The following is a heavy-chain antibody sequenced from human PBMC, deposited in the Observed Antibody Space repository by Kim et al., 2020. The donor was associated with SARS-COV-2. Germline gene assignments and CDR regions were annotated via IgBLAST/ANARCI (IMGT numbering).Heavy chain of an antibody. V-gene: IGHV1-2*02. CDR1: GYTFTGYY. CDR2: INPNSGGT. J-gene: IGHJ6*02. Sequence: ASVKVSCKASGYTFTGYYMHWVRQAPGQGLEWMGWINPNSGGTNYAQKFQGRVTMTRDTSISTAYMELSRLRSDDTAVYYCARVGDDYGDYSGMDVWGQGTTVTVSS. CDR3: ARVGDDYGDYSGMDV. D-gene: IGHD4-17*01.